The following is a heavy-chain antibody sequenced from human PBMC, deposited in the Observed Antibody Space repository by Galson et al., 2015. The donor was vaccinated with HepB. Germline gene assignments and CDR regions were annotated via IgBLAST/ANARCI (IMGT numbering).Heavy chain of an antibody. Sequence: SVKVSCKASGCTFSSYTISWVRQAPGQGLEWMGRIIPILGIAYYAQKFQGRVTITPDKSTSTAYMKVSSLRSEDTAVYYCASLHYYGSGCFPGYFDLGGRVTLVTVSS. J-gene: IGHJ2*01. CDR3: ASLHYYGSGCFPGYFDL. D-gene: IGHD3-10*01. CDR1: GCTFSSYT. CDR2: IIPILGIA. V-gene: IGHV1-69*02.